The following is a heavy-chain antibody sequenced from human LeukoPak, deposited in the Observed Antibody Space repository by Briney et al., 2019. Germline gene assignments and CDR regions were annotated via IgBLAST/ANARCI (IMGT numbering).Heavy chain of an antibody. CDR1: GTSLSSYY. CDR3: ARMTTGHDF. J-gene: IGHJ4*02. CDR2: VNHSGYP. D-gene: IGHD4-17*01. Sequence: KPSETLSLTCAVSGTSLSSYYWSGIRQPPGKGLEWIGEVNHSGYPNDNPSLKSRVTISVDTSKNQFSLRLRSVTAADTAVYFCARMTTGHDFWGQGTLVTVSS. V-gene: IGHV4-34*01.